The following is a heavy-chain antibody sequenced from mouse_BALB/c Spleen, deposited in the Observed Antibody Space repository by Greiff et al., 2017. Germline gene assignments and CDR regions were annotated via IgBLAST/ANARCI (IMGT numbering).Heavy chain of an antibody. J-gene: IGHJ2*01. V-gene: IGHV1S81*02. CDR2: INPSNGRT. CDR3: ARDGSYYFDY. D-gene: IGHD1-1*01. CDR1: GYTFTSYW. Sequence: QVQLQQSGAELVKPGASVKLSCKASGYTFTSYWMHWVKQRPGQGLEWIGEINPSNGRTNYNEKFKSKATLTVDKSSSTAYMQLSSLTSEDSAVYYCARDGSYYFDYWGQGTTLTVSS.